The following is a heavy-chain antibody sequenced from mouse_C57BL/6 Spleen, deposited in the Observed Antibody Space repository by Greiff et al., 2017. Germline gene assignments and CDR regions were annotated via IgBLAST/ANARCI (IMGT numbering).Heavy chain of an antibody. Sequence: QVQLQQSGPGLVQPSQSLSITCTVSGFSLTSYGVHWVRQSPGTGLEWLGVIWSGGSTDYNAAFISSLSISKDNSKSQVFFKMNSLQADDTAIYYCARKRGLYYDYDWYFDVWGTGTTVTVSS. CDR1: GFSLTSYG. D-gene: IGHD2-4*01. J-gene: IGHJ1*03. CDR3: ARKRGLYYDYDWYFDV. CDR2: IWSGGST. V-gene: IGHV2-2*01.